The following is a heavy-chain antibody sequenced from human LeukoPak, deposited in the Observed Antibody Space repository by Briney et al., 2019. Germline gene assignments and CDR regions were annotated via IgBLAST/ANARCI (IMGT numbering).Heavy chain of an antibody. Sequence: SETLSLTCTASGYSISSAYYWGWIRQPPGKGLEWIGSIYHGGSTYFNPSLKSRVTISVDTSKDHFSLKLSSLTATDTAVYYCARVAFDCSGSTCYSGDTFDIWGQGTMVTVSS. CDR3: ARVAFDCSGSTCYSGDTFDI. J-gene: IGHJ3*02. V-gene: IGHV4-38-2*02. CDR1: GYSISSAYY. D-gene: IGHD2-15*01. CDR2: IYHGGST.